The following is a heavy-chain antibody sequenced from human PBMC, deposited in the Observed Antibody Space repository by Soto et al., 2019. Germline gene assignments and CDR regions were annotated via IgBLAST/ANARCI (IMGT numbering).Heavy chain of an antibody. D-gene: IGHD3-3*01. CDR2: IYPGDSDT. Sequence: GESLKISCKGSGYSFTSYWIGWVRQMPGKGLEWMGIIYPGDSDTRYSPSFQGQVTISADKSISTAYLQWSSLKASDTAMYYCARQGITIFGVALFDYWGQGTLVTVSS. CDR1: GYSFTSYW. CDR3: ARQGITIFGVALFDY. J-gene: IGHJ4*02. V-gene: IGHV5-51*01.